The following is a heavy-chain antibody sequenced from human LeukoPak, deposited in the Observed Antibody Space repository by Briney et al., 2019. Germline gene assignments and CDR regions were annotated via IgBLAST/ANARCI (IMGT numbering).Heavy chain of an antibody. CDR1: GFTFDDYG. CDR2: ISWNSGNI. D-gene: IGHD6-19*01. V-gene: IGHV3-9*01. J-gene: IGHJ5*01. Sequence: PGGSLRLSCAASGFTFDDYGMHWVRQPPGKGLEWVSGISWNSGNIGYADSVKGRFTISRDNAKNFLYLQMNSLRAEDTALYYCAKVDGYNSGWYDSWGQGTLVTVSS. CDR3: AKVDGYNSGWYDS.